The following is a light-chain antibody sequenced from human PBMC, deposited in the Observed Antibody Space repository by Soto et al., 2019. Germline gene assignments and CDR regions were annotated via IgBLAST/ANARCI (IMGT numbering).Light chain of an antibody. Sequence: EIVLTQSPGTLSLSPGERATLSCRASQSVSSSYLAWYQQKPGQAPRLLIYGASSRATGIPDRFSGSGSGTDFTLTISRLEPEDFAVYYWQQYGSSPLGFGGGTKVEIK. V-gene: IGKV3-20*01. CDR2: GAS. CDR3: QQYGSSPLG. CDR1: QSVSSSY. J-gene: IGKJ4*01.